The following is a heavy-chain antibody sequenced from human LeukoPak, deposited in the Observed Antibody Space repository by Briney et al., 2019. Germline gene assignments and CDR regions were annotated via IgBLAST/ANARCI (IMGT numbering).Heavy chain of an antibody. Sequence: GGSLRLSCAASGFSFSNHWMAWVRQAPGQGLEWVANINKDGSETYYVDSVKGRFTISRDNSKNTLYLQMNSLRAEDTAVYYCARDLYSYGYRFDYWGQGTLVTVSS. D-gene: IGHD5-18*01. CDR3: ARDLYSYGYRFDY. J-gene: IGHJ4*02. V-gene: IGHV3-7*01. CDR1: GFSFSNHW. CDR2: INKDGSET.